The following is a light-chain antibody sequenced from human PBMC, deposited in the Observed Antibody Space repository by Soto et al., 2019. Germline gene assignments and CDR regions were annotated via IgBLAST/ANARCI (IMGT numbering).Light chain of an antibody. CDR1: SIDVGGYNY. V-gene: IGLV2-14*03. J-gene: IGLJ1*01. Sequence: QSALTQPASVSGSPGQSITISCSGTSIDVGGYNYVSWYQQHPGKAPRVMIYDVSNRPSGISDRFSGSKSGNTATLTISGLQAEDEADYYCSSYTSDNTYVFASGTKLTVL. CDR3: SSYTSDNTYV. CDR2: DVS.